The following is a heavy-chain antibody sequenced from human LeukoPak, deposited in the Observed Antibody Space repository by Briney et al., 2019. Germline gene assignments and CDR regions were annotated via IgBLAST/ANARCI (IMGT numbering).Heavy chain of an antibody. Sequence: SETLSLTCTVSGGSISSYYWSWIRQPAGKGLEWIGRIYSGGSTNYNPSLKSRVTISVDSSNNQFSLKLSSVTAADTAVFYCARENTGSYREFDYWGQGTLVTVSS. V-gene: IGHV4-4*07. CDR2: IYSGGST. CDR1: GGSISSYY. CDR3: ARENTGSYREFDY. J-gene: IGHJ4*02. D-gene: IGHD1-26*01.